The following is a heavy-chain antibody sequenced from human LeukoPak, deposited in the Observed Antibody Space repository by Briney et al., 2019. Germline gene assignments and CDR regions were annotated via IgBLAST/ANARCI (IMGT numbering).Heavy chain of an antibody. CDR3: ARDILYAFGI. D-gene: IGHD2-21*01. J-gene: IGHJ3*02. CDR2: IYYSGST. Sequence: SETLSLTCTVSGGSISSYYWSWIRQPPGKGLEWIGYIYYSGSTNYNPSLKSRVTISVDTSKNQFSLKLSSVTAADTAVYYCARDILYAFGIWGQGTMVTVSS. CDR1: GGSISSYY. V-gene: IGHV4-59*01.